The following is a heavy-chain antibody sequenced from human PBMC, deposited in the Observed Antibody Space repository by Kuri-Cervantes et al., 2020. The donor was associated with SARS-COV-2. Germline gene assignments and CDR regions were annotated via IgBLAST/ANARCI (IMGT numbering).Heavy chain of an antibody. D-gene: IGHD2-21*01. CDR1: GGSISSGSYY. J-gene: IGHJ4*02. Sequence: SCTVSGGSISSGSYYWSWIRQPTGKGLEWIGRIYTSGSTDYNPSLKSRVTISVDTSKNQFSLKLSSVTAADTAVYYCARHMAGTFDYWGQGTLVTVSS. CDR3: ARHMAGTFDY. CDR2: IYTSGST. V-gene: IGHV4-61*02.